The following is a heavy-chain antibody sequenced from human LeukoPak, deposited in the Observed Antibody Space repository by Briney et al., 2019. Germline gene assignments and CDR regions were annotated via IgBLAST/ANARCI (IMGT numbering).Heavy chain of an antibody. D-gene: IGHD3-3*01. CDR2: ISSSSSTI. CDR1: GFTFSSYE. Sequence: PGGSLRLSCAASGFTFSSYEMNWVRQAPGKGLEWVSYISSSSSTIHYADSVKGRFTISRDNAKNSLYLQMNSLRAEDTAVYYCARTMVHFGVVIRYMDVWGKGTTVTVSS. V-gene: IGHV3-48*03. J-gene: IGHJ6*03. CDR3: ARTMVHFGVVIRYMDV.